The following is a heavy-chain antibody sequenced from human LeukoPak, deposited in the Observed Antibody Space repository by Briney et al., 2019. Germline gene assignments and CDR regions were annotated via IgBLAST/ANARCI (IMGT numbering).Heavy chain of an antibody. J-gene: IGHJ4*02. CDR1: GYTFTSYG. CDR2: INTNAGNP. V-gene: IGHV7-4-1*02. CDR3: ARGSITIFGVVSTNPYFDY. Sequence: ASVKVSCRASGYTFTSYGISWVRQAPGQGLEWMGWINTNAGNPTYAQGFTGRFVFSLDTSVSTAYLQISSLKAEDTAVYYCARGSITIFGVVSTNPYFDYWGQGTLVTVSS. D-gene: IGHD3-3*01.